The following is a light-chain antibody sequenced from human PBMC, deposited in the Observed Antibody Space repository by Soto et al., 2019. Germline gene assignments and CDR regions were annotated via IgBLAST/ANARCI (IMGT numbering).Light chain of an antibody. J-gene: IGKJ1*01. CDR2: AAS. Sequence: DIQMTQSPSSVSASVGDRVTITCRASQGISSRVAWYHQKPGTPPKLLIYAASTLQSGVPSRFSGSGYGTDFTRTISSQQPEDCATYYCQQANKFPWTFGQGTKVAIK. V-gene: IGKV1-12*01. CDR1: QGISSR. CDR3: QQANKFPWT.